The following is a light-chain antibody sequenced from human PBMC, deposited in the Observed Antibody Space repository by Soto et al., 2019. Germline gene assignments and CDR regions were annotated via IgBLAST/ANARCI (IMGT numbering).Light chain of an antibody. J-gene: IGLJ2*01. CDR3: CSYAGSSTVV. CDR2: EDT. V-gene: IGLV2-23*01. CDR1: SSDVGSYNL. Sequence: QSALAQPASVSGSPGQSITISCTGSSSDVGSYNLVSWYQHLPGKAPKVVIYEDTRRPSGVSYRFSGSKSGNTASLTISGLQAEDEADYYCCSYAGSSTVVFGGGTKLTVL.